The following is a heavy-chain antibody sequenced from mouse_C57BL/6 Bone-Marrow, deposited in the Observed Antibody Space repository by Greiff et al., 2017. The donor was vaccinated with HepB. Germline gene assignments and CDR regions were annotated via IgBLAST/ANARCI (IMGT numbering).Heavy chain of an antibody. D-gene: IGHD2-1*01. Sequence: VQLQQPGAELVKPGASVKLSCKASGYTFTSYWMQWVKQRPGQGLEWIGEIDPSDSYTNYNQKFKGKATLTVDTSSSTAYMQLSSLTSEDSAVYYCARRALLAMDYWGQGTSVTVSS. V-gene: IGHV1-50*01. CDR3: ARRALLAMDY. CDR2: IDPSDSYT. J-gene: IGHJ4*01. CDR1: GYTFTSYW.